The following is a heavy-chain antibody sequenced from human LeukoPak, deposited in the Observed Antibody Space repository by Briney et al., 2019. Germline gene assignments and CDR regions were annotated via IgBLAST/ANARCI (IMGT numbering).Heavy chain of an antibody. CDR1: GFTFSSYW. Sequence: GGSLRLSCAASGFTFSSYWVTWVRQAPGKGLEWVANINQDGSQKYYVDSVKGRFTISRDNAENSLYLQMNSLRAEDTALYYCARGADYFDWWGQGTLVTVSS. CDR3: ARGADYFDW. J-gene: IGHJ4*02. CDR2: INQDGSQK. V-gene: IGHV3-7*04.